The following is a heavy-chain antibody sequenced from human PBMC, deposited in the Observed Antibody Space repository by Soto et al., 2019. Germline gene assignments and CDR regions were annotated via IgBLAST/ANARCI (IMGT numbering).Heavy chain of an antibody. J-gene: IGHJ3*02. CDR2: INAGNGNT. Sequence: ASVKVSCKASGYTFTSYAMHWVRQAPGQRLEWMGWINAGNGNTKYSQKFQGRVTITRDTSASTAYMELSSLRSEDTAVYYCARPLGYCSSTSCKHHGAFDIWGQGTMVTVSS. V-gene: IGHV1-3*01. CDR1: GYTFTSYA. CDR3: ARPLGYCSSTSCKHHGAFDI. D-gene: IGHD2-2*01.